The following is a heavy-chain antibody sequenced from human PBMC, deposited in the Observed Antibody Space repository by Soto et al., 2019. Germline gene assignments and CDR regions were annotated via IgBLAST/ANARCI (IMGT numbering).Heavy chain of an antibody. V-gene: IGHV1-69*01. CDR2: IIPIFGTA. Sequence: QVQLVQSGAEVKKPGSSVKVSCKASGGTFSSYAISWVRQAPGQGLEWMGGIIPIFGTANYAQKFQGRVTITADESTSTAYMELSSLRSEDTAVYYCARDKRIPAAKGWRNYYYGMDVWGQGTTVTVSS. D-gene: IGHD6-13*01. CDR3: ARDKRIPAAKGWRNYYYGMDV. J-gene: IGHJ6*02. CDR1: GGTFSSYA.